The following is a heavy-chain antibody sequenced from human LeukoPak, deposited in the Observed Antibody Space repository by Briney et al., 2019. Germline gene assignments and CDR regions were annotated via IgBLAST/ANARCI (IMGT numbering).Heavy chain of an antibody. CDR2: ISYGGSNK. V-gene: IGHV3-30*04. J-gene: IGHJ4*02. Sequence: GGSLRLSCVASGFTFSNYAMHWVRQAPGKGLEWVAVISYGGSNKYYADSVKGRFTISRDNSKNTLYLQMISLRAEDTAVYYCAKGDVSVTREFDYWGQGTLVTVSS. CDR3: AKGDVSVTREFDY. D-gene: IGHD7-27*01. CDR1: GFTFSNYA.